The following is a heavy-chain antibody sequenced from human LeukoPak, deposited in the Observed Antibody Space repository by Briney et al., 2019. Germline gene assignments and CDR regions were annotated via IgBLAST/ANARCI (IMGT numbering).Heavy chain of an antibody. CDR3: ARGAVRIAAAGRFDY. V-gene: IGHV3-7*03. J-gene: IGHJ4*02. Sequence: GGSLRLSCAASGSTFSSYWMSWVRQAPGKGLEWVANIKQDGSEKYYVDSVKGRFTISRDNAKNSLYLQMNSLRAEDTAVYYCARGAVRIAAAGRFDYWGQGTLVTVSS. D-gene: IGHD6-13*01. CDR2: IKQDGSEK. CDR1: GSTFSSYW.